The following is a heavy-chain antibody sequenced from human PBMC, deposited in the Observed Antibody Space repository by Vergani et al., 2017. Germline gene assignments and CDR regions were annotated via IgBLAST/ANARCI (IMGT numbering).Heavy chain of an antibody. V-gene: IGHV3-30-3*01. CDR2: ISYDGSNK. CDR1: GFTFSSYA. Sequence: QVQLVESGGGVVQPGRSLRLSCAASGFTFSSYAMHWVRQAPGKGLEWVAVISYDGSNKYYADSVKGRFTISRDNSKNTLYLQMNILRAEDTAVYYCARAGYSYGYFGYYYMDVWGKGTTVTVSS. CDR3: ARAGYSYGYFGYYYMDV. D-gene: IGHD5-18*01. J-gene: IGHJ6*03.